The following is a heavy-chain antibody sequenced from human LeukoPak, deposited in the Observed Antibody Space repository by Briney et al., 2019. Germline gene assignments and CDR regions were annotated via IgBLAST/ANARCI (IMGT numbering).Heavy chain of an antibody. CDR2: IYYSGST. D-gene: IGHD3-16*01. CDR1: GGSISSYY. Sequence: SETLSLTCTVSGGSISSYYWSWIRQPPGKGLEWIGYIYYSGSTNYNPSPKSRVTMSVDTSKNQFSLKLSSVTAADTAVYYCARGEGGTSDYWGQGTLVTVSS. V-gene: IGHV4-59*01. J-gene: IGHJ4*02. CDR3: ARGEGGTSDY.